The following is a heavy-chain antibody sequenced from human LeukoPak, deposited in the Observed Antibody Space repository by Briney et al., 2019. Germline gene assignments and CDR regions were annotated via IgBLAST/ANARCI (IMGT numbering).Heavy chain of an antibody. D-gene: IGHD3-3*01. CDR1: GGTFSSYA. CDR2: IIPIFGTA. J-gene: IGHJ5*02. CDR3: ARGGSGYLWWFDP. V-gene: IGHV1-69*13. Sequence: SVKVSCKASGGTFSSYAISWVRQAPGQGLEWMGGIIPIFGTANYAQKFQGGVTITADESTSTAYMELSSLRSEDTAVYYCARGGSGYLWWFDPWGQGTLVTVSS.